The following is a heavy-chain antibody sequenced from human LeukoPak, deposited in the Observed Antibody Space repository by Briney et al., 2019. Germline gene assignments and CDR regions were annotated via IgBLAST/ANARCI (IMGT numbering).Heavy chain of an antibody. D-gene: IGHD3-10*01. J-gene: IGHJ6*02. V-gene: IGHV6-1*01. CDR3: ARGIYGSGTYYYYGMDV. CDR1: GDSVSSNSAA. CDR2: TYYRSKWYN. Sequence: SQTLSLTCAISGDSVSSNSAAWNWSRQSPSRGLEWLGRTYYRSKWYNDSAVSVKGRITINPDTSKHQFSLQLNSVTPEDTAVYYCARGIYGSGTYYYYGMDVWGQGTTVTVSS.